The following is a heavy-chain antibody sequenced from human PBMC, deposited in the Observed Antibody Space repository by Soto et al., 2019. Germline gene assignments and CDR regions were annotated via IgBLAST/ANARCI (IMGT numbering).Heavy chain of an antibody. V-gene: IGHV1-8*01. CDR2: MNPNSNNT. CDR3: ARSDGYHFNWLDS. CDR1: GYTFASYD. D-gene: IGHD2-21*01. J-gene: IGHJ5*01. Sequence: QVQLVQSGAEVKTPGASVKVSCKASGYTFASYDINWVRQAPGQGLEWMGWMNPNSNNTGYAQKLQGRLTMTRDIALSIAHMELSSLRNEATAVYYCARSDGYHFNWLDSWGHGTLVTVSA.